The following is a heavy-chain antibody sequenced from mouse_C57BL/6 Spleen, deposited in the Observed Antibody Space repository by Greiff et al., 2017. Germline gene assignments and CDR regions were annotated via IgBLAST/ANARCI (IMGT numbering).Heavy chain of an antibody. D-gene: IGHD3-2*02. Sequence: EVQLVESGGGLVKPGGSLKLSCAASGFTFSSYAMSWVRQTPEKRLEWVATISDGGSYTYYPDNVKGRFTISRDNAKNNLYLQMSHLKSEDTAMYYCARDGDSSGYVGYWGQGTTLTVSS. J-gene: IGHJ2*01. CDR2: ISDGGSYT. V-gene: IGHV5-4*01. CDR1: GFTFSSYA. CDR3: ARDGDSSGYVGY.